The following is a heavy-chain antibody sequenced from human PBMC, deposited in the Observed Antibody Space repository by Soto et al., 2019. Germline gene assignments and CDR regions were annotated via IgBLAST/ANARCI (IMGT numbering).Heavy chain of an antibody. D-gene: IGHD3-16*01. CDR1: GGTFSSYA. Sequence: QVQLVQSGAEVKKPGSSVKVSCKASGGTFSSYAISWVRQAPGQGLEWMGGIIPIFGTANYAQKFQGRVTSTADESPSTAYMGRSSLRAEDTAVYYCARVGPWGGRGDYWGQGTLVTVSS. CDR3: ARVGPWGGRGDY. CDR2: IIPIFGTA. V-gene: IGHV1-69*01. J-gene: IGHJ4*02.